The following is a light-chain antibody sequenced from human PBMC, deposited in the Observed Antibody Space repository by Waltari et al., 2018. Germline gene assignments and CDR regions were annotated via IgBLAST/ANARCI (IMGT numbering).Light chain of an antibody. CDR3: SSXXVNXDFYV. Sequence: QSALTQPPSASGSPGQSVTISCTGASSQVGGVNSVSWYQQHPGKAPILMIYEVSERPSGFPGXXSCAXSGNTASLTVXXLQAEDEADYYCSSXXVNXDFYVFGSGTKVTVL. V-gene: IGLV2-8*01. CDR2: EVS. J-gene: IGLJ1*01. CDR1: SSQVGGVNS.